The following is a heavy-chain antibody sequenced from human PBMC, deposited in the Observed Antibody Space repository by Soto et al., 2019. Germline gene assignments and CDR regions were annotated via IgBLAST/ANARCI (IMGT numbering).Heavy chain of an antibody. Sequence: SETLSLTCSVSGDSISSGYHWAWIRQPPGMRLEWVASIFHTGTTYYNPSLTSRVTISVDTSKNQFSLRLTSVTAADSAVYYCARTDVVGYYTYCGQGTLVTVSS. D-gene: IGHD3-3*01. CDR3: ARTDVVGYYTY. CDR2: IFHTGTT. CDR1: GDSISSGYH. V-gene: IGHV4-38-2*02. J-gene: IGHJ4*02.